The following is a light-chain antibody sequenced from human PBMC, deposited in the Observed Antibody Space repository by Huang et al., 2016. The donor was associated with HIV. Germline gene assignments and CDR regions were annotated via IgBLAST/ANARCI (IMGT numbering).Light chain of an antibody. CDR1: QSIFSN. CDR2: GAS. CDR3: QQYNNWPRGG. J-gene: IGKJ1*01. Sequence: IVMTQSPATLSVSPGERATLSCRASQSIFSNLAWYQQKPGQAPRLLIYGASTRATGVPARFSGSVSGTEFTLTISSLQSEDFAVYYCQQYNNWPRGGFGQGTRVDIK. V-gene: IGKV3-15*01.